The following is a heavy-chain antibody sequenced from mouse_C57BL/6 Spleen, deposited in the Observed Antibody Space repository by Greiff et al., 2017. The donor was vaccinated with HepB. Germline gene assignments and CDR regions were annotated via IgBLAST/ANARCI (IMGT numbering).Heavy chain of an antibody. J-gene: IGHJ4*01. V-gene: IGHV1-82*01. CDR3: ARAWDDYAMDY. CDR2: IYPGDGDT. D-gene: IGHD4-1*01. CDR1: GYAFSSSW. Sequence: VQLVESGPELVKPGASVKISCKASGYAFSSSWMNWVKQRPGKGLEWIGRIYPGDGDTNYNGKFKGKATLTADKSSSTAYMQLSSLTSEDSAVYFCARAWDDYAMDYWGQGTSVTVSS.